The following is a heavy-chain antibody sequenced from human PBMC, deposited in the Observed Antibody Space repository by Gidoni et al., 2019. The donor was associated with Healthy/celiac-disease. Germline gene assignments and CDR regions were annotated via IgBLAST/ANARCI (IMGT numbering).Heavy chain of an antibody. V-gene: IGHV2-70*04. Sequence: QVTLKESGPALVKPTQTLTLTCTFSGFSLSTSGMRVSWIRQPPGKALEWLARIDWDDDKFYSTSLKTRLTISKDTSKNQVVLTMTNMDPVDTATYYCAQTWSGYSGIIRYNWFDPWGQGTLVTVSS. D-gene: IGHD3-3*01. CDR2: IDWDDDK. CDR3: AQTWSGYSGIIRYNWFDP. CDR1: GFSLSTSGMR. J-gene: IGHJ5*02.